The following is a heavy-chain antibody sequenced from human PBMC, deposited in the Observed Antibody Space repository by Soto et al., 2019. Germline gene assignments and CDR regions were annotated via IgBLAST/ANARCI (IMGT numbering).Heavy chain of an antibody. D-gene: IGHD3-16*01. Sequence: QVQLVEYGGGVVQPGRSLRLSCAASGFTFSSYAMHWVRQAPGKGLEWVAVISYDGSNKYYADSVKGRFTISRDNSKNTLYLQMNSLRAEDTAVYYCARAYEGDYFYYWGQGTLVTVSS. CDR3: ARAYEGDYFYY. CDR1: GFTFSSYA. J-gene: IGHJ4*02. V-gene: IGHV3-30-3*01. CDR2: ISYDGSNK.